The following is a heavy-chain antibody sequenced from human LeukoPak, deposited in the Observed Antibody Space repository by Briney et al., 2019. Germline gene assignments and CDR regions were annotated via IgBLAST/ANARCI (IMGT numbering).Heavy chain of an antibody. V-gene: IGHV1-69*06. Sequence: PTVKVSCKASGGTFSSYAISWVRQAPGQGLEWMGGIIPNFGTGNYAQKFQGRVTITADKSTSTAYMELSSLRSEDTAVYYCARVGGGTLGPAGIHDYWGQGTLVTVSS. CDR3: ARVGGGTLGPAGIHDY. D-gene: IGHD2-15*01. CDR2: IIPNFGTG. J-gene: IGHJ4*02. CDR1: GGTFSSYA.